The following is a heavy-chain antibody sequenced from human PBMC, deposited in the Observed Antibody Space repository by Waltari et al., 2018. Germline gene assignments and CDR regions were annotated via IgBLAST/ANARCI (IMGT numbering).Heavy chain of an antibody. CDR1: GFTFSNAW. V-gene: IGHV3-15*07. D-gene: IGHD3-9*01. Sequence: EVELVESGGGLVKPGGSLTLSCAASGFTFSNAWMNWVRQAPGKGLEWVGRVKSLRYGGSRDYAAPVKGRFTVSRDDSKNTFYLQMNGLKSEDTAVYYCTTDSLMWLYYDVSTGPSSYWGQGTLVTVSS. CDR3: TTDSLMWLYYDVSTGPSSY. J-gene: IGHJ4*02. CDR2: VKSLRYGGSR.